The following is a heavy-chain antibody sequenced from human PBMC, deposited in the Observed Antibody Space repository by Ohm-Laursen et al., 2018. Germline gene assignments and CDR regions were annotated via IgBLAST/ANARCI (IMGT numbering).Heavy chain of an antibody. J-gene: IGHJ4*02. CDR1: GGSFTGHY. Sequence: GTLSLTWTVSGGSFTGHYWSWIRQPPGKGLEWIGYIYYSGSTNYNPSLKSRVTISVDTSKNQFSLKLSSVTAADTAVYYCARGGKWELLGFDYWGQGTLVTVSS. CDR2: IYYSGST. V-gene: IGHV4-59*11. D-gene: IGHD1-26*01. CDR3: ARGGKWELLGFDY.